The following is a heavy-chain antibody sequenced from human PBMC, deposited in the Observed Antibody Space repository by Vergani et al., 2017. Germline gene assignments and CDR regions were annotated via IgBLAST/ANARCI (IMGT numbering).Heavy chain of an antibody. D-gene: IGHD2-2*02. CDR3: YTDYHDY. CDR2: IRSKNDGGTA. CDR1: GFTFNSYG. Sequence: GQLLESGGGLAQPGGSLRLSCAASGFTFNSYGMHWVRQAPGKGLEWIGRIRSKNDGGTADYAAPLKGRFTISRDDSKDSAFLLVNNLKTEDTAVYFCYTDYHDYWGQGTLVTVSS. V-gene: IGHV3-15*01. J-gene: IGHJ4*02.